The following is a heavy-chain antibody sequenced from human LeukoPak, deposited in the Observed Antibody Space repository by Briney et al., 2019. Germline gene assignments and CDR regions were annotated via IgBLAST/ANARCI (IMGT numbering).Heavy chain of an antibody. J-gene: IGHJ6*02. D-gene: IGHD2-2*01. CDR1: GYTFTVYY. CDR2: INPNSGDT. V-gene: IGHV1-2*02. Sequence: ASLTVSFKASGYTFTVYYMHWVRQAPGQGLEWMGWINPNSGDTNYAQKFQGRGTITRDTTISTAYMELRRLRYDDTAVYYCARYCSSSSCFFTGRKYNGMDVWGQGTTVTVSS. CDR3: ARYCSSSSCFFTGRKYNGMDV.